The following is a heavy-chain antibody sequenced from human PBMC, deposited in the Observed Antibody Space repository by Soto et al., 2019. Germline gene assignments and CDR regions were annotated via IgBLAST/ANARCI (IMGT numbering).Heavy chain of an antibody. CDR3: ASLYCSGGSCYKGANNWFDP. CDR2: IYYSGNT. Sequence: SETLSLTCTVSGGSISSGYYYWSWIRQPPGKGLEWIGYIYYSGNTYYNPSLKSRVTISVDTSKNQFSLRLSSVTAADTAVYYRASLYCSGGSCYKGANNWFDPWGQGTLVTVSS. D-gene: IGHD2-15*01. CDR1: GGSISSGYYY. V-gene: IGHV4-30-4*02. J-gene: IGHJ5*02.